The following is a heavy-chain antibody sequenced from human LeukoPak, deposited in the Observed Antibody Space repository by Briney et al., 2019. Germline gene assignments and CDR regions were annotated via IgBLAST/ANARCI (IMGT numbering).Heavy chain of an antibody. CDR2: IRFDGTSK. CDR3: AKEEMGYFDY. J-gene: IGHJ4*02. V-gene: IGHV3-30*02. Sequence: GGSLRLSCAASGFTFSSYEMNWVRQAPGKGLEWVAFIRFDGTSKYYADSVQGRFTISRDNSKNTLYLQMNSLRAEDTAVYYCAKEEMGYFDYWGQGTLVTVSS. D-gene: IGHD5-24*01. CDR1: GFTFSSYE.